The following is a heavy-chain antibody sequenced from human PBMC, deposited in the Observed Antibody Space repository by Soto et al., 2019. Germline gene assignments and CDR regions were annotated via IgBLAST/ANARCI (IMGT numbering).Heavy chain of an antibody. J-gene: IGHJ4*02. CDR2: IYYRGST. Sequence: SETLSLTCTVSGGSISGYYWSWIRQPPGKGLEWIGYIYYRGSTNYNPSLKSRVTISVDTSKNQFSLRLSSVTAADTAVYYCARHVDSRTLPDHWGQGTLVTVSS. D-gene: IGHD5-12*01. V-gene: IGHV4-59*01. CDR3: ARHVDSRTLPDH. CDR1: GGSISGYY.